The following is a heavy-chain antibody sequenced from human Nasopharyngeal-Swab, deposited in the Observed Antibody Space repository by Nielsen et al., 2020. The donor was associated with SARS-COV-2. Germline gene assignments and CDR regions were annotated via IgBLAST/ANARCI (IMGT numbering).Heavy chain of an antibody. J-gene: IGHJ4*02. V-gene: IGHV3-48*02. CDR1: GFTFRSSN. CDR3: ARDGSGSYYLDY. CDR2: ISSSSSTI. Sequence: GGSLRPSSSSSGFTFRSSNINWVRQAPGKGLEWVSSISSSSSTIYYADSVKGRFTISRDNAKNSLYLQMNSLRDEDTAVYYCARDGSGSYYLDYWGQGTLVTVSS. D-gene: IGHD3-10*01.